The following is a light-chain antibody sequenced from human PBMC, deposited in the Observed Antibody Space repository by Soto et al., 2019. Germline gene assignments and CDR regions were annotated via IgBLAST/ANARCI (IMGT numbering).Light chain of an antibody. CDR1: QSVSSSY. CDR2: GAS. CDR3: XXYGSXVT. J-gene: IGKJ5*01. V-gene: IGKV3-20*01. Sequence: NMLTQSPGTLSLYTGERATLSCRASQSVSSSYLAWYQQKPGKAPRLLIYGASSRATGIPDRLSGSGSGTDFTLPIRRLEPEDFAVXXXXXYGSXVTFGQGTRLEI.